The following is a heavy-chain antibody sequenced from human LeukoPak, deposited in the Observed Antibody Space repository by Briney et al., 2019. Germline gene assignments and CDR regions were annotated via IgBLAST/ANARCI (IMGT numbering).Heavy chain of an antibody. D-gene: IGHD2-15*01. CDR1: GYTFTSYD. Sequence: ASVKVSCKASGYTFTSYDINWVRQATGQGLEWMGWMNPNSGNTGYAQKFQGRVTMTRNTSISTAYMELSSLRSEDTAVYYCAREMGYCSGGNCYSGIFDYWGQGTLVTVSS. V-gene: IGHV1-8*01. CDR3: AREMGYCSGGNCYSGIFDY. J-gene: IGHJ4*02. CDR2: MNPNSGNT.